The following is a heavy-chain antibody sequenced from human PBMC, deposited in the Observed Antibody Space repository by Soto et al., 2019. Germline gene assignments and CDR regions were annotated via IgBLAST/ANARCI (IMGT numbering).Heavy chain of an antibody. V-gene: IGHV1-2*02. D-gene: IGHD3-9*01. CDR3: ARAEGYDMDNWFDP. Sequence: ASVKVSCKASGYTFTGYYMHWVRQAPGQGLERMGWINPNSGGTNYAQKFQGRVTMTRDTSISTAYMELRRLRSDDTAGYYCARAEGYDMDNWFDPWGQGTLVTVSS. CDR2: INPNSGGT. J-gene: IGHJ5*02. CDR1: GYTFTGYY.